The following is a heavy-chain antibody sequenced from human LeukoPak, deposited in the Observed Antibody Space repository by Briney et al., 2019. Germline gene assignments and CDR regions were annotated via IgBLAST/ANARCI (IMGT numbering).Heavy chain of an antibody. D-gene: IGHD1-26*01. CDR2: TNGDGSST. Sequence: PGGSLRLSCAASGLTFSSHWMHWVRQAPGKGLVWVARTNGDGSSTNYADSVRGRFTISRDNAKNTVYLQMDSLRAEDTVVYYCASPKVGGFFDYWGQGTLVTVSS. CDR1: GLTFSSHW. J-gene: IGHJ4*03. CDR3: ASPKVGGFFDY. V-gene: IGHV3-74*01.